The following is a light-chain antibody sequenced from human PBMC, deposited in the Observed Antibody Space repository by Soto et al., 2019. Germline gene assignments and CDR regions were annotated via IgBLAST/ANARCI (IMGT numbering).Light chain of an antibody. CDR3: QQRSNWPIT. V-gene: IGKV3-11*01. CDR1: QSVSSY. CDR2: DAS. J-gene: IGKJ5*01. Sequence: EIVLTQSPATLSLSPGARAPLSCRARQSVSSYLAWYPQQPGQAPRLLIYDASNRATGIPARFSGSGSGTDFTLTISSLEPEDFAVYYCQQRSNWPITFGQGTRLEIK.